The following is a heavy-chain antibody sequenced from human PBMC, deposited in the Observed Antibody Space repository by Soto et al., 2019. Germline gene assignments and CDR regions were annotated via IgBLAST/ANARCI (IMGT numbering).Heavy chain of an antibody. J-gene: IGHJ4*02. V-gene: IGHV1-69*01. CDR1: GGGNSGYP. Sequence: VNRYCKGPGGGNSGYPIRWPRHDNGQGLEWMGGIIPIFGTANYAQKFQGRVTITADESTSTAYMELSSLRSEDTAVYYCARAFRSGGDCYLIDYWGQGTLVTVSS. CDR2: IIPIFGTA. CDR3: ARAFRSGGDCYLIDY. D-gene: IGHD2-21*02.